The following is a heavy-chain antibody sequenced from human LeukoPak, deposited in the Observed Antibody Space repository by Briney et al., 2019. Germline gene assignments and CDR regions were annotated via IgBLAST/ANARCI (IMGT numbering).Heavy chain of an antibody. CDR2: IKQHGSEK. Sequence: GGSLRLSCAASGFTFSSYWMSWVRQAPGKGLEWVANIKQHGSEKYYVDSVKGRFTISRGNAKNSLYLQMNSLRAEDTAVYYCARDYYGWFFDYWGQGTLVTVSS. CDR3: ARDYYGWFFDY. J-gene: IGHJ4*02. V-gene: IGHV3-7*01. D-gene: IGHD3-10*01. CDR1: GFTFSSYW.